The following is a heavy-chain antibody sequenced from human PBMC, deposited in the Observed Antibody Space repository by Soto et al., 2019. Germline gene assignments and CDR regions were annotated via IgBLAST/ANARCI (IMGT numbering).Heavy chain of an antibody. CDR2: IYYSGST. CDR3: ASHYYDSSGYYFLFDY. Sequence: PSETLSLTCTVSGGSISSSSYYWGWIRQPPGKGLEWIGSIYYSGSTYYNPSLKSRVTISVDTSKNQFSLKLSSVTAADTAVYYCASHYYDSSGYYFLFDYWGQGTLVTVS. J-gene: IGHJ4*02. D-gene: IGHD3-22*01. CDR1: GGSISSSSYY. V-gene: IGHV4-39*01.